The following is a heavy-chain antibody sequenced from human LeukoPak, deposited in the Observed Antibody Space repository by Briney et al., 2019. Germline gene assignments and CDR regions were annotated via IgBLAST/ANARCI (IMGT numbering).Heavy chain of an antibody. CDR2: INHNGNVN. V-gene: IGHV3-7*03. Sequence: GGSLRLSCEASGFTFSSYWMSWVRQAPGKGLEWVASINHNGNVNYYVDSVKGRFTISRDNAKNSLYLQMGNLRAEDTAVYFCARGGGLDVWGQGATVTVSS. CDR1: GFTFSSYW. J-gene: IGHJ6*02. CDR3: ARGGGLDV. D-gene: IGHD3-16*01.